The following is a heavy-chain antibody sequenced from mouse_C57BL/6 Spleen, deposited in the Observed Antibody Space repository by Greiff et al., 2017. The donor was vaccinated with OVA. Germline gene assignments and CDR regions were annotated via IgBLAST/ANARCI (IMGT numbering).Heavy chain of an antibody. D-gene: IGHD1-1*01. CDR3: ARAGGLITTVVSYYFDY. V-gene: IGHV1-59*01. CDR2: IDPSDSYT. Sequence: QVQLQQPGAELVRPGTSVKLSCKASGYTFTSYWMHWVKQRPGQGLEWIGVIDPSDSYTNYNQKFKGKATLTVDTSSSTAYMQRSSLTSEDSAVYYCARAGGLITTVVSYYFDYWGQGTTLTVSS. J-gene: IGHJ2*01. CDR1: GYTFTSYW.